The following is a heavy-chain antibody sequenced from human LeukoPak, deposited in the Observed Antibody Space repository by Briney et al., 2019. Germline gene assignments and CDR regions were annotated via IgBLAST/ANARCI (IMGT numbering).Heavy chain of an antibody. CDR1: GGSFSGYY. V-gene: IGHV4-34*01. D-gene: IGHD2-2*01. Sequence: SETLSLTCAVYGGSFSGYYWSWIRQPPGKGLEWIGEINHSGSTNYNPSLKSRVTLSVDTSKNQFSLKLSSVTAADTAVYYCARRACSSTSCSFDYWGQGTLVTVSS. J-gene: IGHJ4*02. CDR3: ARRACSSTSCSFDY. CDR2: INHSGST.